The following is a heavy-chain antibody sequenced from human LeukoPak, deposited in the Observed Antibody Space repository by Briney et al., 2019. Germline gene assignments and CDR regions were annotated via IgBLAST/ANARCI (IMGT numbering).Heavy chain of an antibody. CDR3: ARDYLRGGDYGNWFDP. CDR1: GFTFSSYA. Sequence: GGSLRLSCAASGFTFSSYAMHWVRQAPGKGLEWVAVISYDGSNKYYADSVKGRFTISRDNSKNTLYLQMNSLRAEDTAVYYCARDYLRGGDYGNWFDPWAREPWSPSPQ. CDR2: ISYDGSNK. V-gene: IGHV3-30*04. D-gene: IGHD4-17*01. J-gene: IGHJ5*02.